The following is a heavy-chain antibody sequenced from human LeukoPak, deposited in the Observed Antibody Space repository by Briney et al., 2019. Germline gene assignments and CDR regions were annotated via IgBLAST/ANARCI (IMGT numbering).Heavy chain of an antibody. Sequence: GGSLRLSCAASGFTFSSYGMHWVRQAPGKGLVWVSRINSDGSSTSYADSVKGRFTISRDNAKNTLYLQMNSLRAEDTAVYYCASLAYCGGDCYSREDYWGQGTLVTVSS. V-gene: IGHV3-74*01. D-gene: IGHD2-21*02. CDR3: ASLAYCGGDCYSREDY. J-gene: IGHJ4*02. CDR1: GFTFSSYG. CDR2: INSDGSST.